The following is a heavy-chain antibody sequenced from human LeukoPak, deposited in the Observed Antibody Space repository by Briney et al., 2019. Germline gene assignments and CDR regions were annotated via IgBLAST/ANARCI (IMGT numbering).Heavy chain of an antibody. Sequence: SVKVSCKASGGTLTSYSISWVRPAPGQGLEWMGGIIPIFGTANYGQKFQGRVTITADESTSTAYMELSSLRSEDTAVYYCAGCPVGYYYYMDVWGKGTTVTISS. D-gene: IGHD4-23*01. J-gene: IGHJ6*03. CDR3: AGCPVGYYYYMDV. CDR1: GGTLTSYS. V-gene: IGHV1-69*13. CDR2: IIPIFGTA.